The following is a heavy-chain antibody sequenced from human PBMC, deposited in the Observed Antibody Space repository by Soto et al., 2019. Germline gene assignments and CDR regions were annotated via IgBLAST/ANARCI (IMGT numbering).Heavy chain of an antibody. V-gene: IGHV1-69*01. Sequence: QVQLVQSGAEVKKPGSSVKVSCKAPGGTFSTYAISWVRQAPGQGLEWMGGVIPIFGTPKYAQKFQGRVTITADESTSTAYMGLRSLRSEDTAVYYCARSQGGSSSLDIYYYYYYGMDVWGQGTTVTVSS. CDR3: ARSQGGSSSLDIYYYYYYGMDV. J-gene: IGHJ6*02. D-gene: IGHD2-15*01. CDR2: VIPIFGTP. CDR1: GGTFSTYA.